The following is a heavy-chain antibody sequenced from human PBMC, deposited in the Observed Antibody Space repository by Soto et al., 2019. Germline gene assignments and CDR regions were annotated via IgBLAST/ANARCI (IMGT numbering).Heavy chain of an antibody. D-gene: IGHD2-8*01. CDR1: GFTFSSYG. J-gene: IGHJ6*02. CDR3: ARDCLGYCTNGMDV. V-gene: IGHV3-33*01. CDR2: IWYDGSNK. Sequence: QVQLVESGGGVVQPGRSLRLSCAASGFTFSSYGMHWVRQAPGKGLEWVAVIWYDGSNKYYADSMKGRFTISRDNSKNTLYLQMNSLRAEDTAVYYCARDCLGYCTNGMDVWGQGTTVTVSS.